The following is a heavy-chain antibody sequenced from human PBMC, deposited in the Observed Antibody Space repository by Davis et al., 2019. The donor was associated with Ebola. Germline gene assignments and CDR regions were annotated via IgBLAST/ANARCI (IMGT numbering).Heavy chain of an antibody. Sequence: GESLKISCAASGYTFTSHIMTWSCPASARGLDRVRSISSSSSYIYYADSVKCRFTISRDNAKNSLYLKMNSLRAEDTAVYYCARGVDTAFLEGMDVWGKGTTVTVSS. CDR3: ARGVDTAFLEGMDV. CDR2: ISSSSSYI. CDR1: GYTFTSHI. D-gene: IGHD5-18*01. V-gene: IGHV3-21*01. J-gene: IGHJ6*04.